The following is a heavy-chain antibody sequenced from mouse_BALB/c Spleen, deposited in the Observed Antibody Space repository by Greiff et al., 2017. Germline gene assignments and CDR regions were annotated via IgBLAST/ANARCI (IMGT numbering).Heavy chain of an antibody. CDR1: GFSLTSYG. D-gene: IGHD2-1*01. CDR2: IWAGGST. J-gene: IGHJ3*01. CDR3: ARGGNYETWFAY. Sequence: VHLVESGPGLVAPSQSLSITCTVSGFSLTSYGVHWVRQPPGKGLEWLGVIWAGGSTNYNSALMSRLSISKDNSKSQVFLKMNSLQTDDTAMYYCARGGNYETWFAYWGQGTLVTVSA. V-gene: IGHV2-9*02.